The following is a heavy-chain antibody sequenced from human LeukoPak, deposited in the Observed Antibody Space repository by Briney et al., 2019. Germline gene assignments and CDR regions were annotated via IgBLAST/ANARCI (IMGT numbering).Heavy chain of an antibody. CDR2: ISGTGANT. CDR3: ARVSITGTTFHFDY. CDR1: GFTSSTSV. V-gene: IGHV3-23*01. J-gene: IGHJ4*02. D-gene: IGHD1-14*01. Sequence: GGSLRLSCAASGFTSSTSVMTWVRQAPGKGLEWVSLISGTGANTYYTDSVKGRFTISRGNSKNTVYLQMNSLRAEDTAVYYCARVSITGTTFHFDYWGQGTLVTVSS.